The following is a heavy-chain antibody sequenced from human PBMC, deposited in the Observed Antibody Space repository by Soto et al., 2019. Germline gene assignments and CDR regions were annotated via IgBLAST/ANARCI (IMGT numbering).Heavy chain of an antibody. V-gene: IGHV3-74*01. CDR3: AIQDCTNDVCLEAAVTVGGALEY. Sequence: EVQLVESGGGLVQPGKALRLSCAASGFTFSKYWMHWVRQAPGKGPVWVSYISGDGTTTDYADYVKGRFTISRDNAKNTLYLQMESLRVEDTAVYYCAIQDCTNDVCLEAAVTVGGALEYWGQGAQVTVTS. CDR2: ISGDGTTT. D-gene: IGHD2-8*01. CDR1: GFTFSKYW. J-gene: IGHJ4*02.